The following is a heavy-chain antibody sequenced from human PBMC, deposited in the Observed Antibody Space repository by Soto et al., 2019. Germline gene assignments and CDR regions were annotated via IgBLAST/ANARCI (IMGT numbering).Heavy chain of an antibody. Sequence: GGSLRLSCAASGFTFSSYWMSWVRQAPGKGLEWVANIKQDGSEKYYVDSVKGRFTISRDNAKNSLYLQMNSLRAEDTAVYYCARDDFWRGFGYYYYYYGMDVWGQGTTVTVSS. J-gene: IGHJ6*02. V-gene: IGHV3-7*01. CDR1: GFTFSSYW. CDR2: IKQDGSEK. D-gene: IGHD3-3*01. CDR3: ARDDFWRGFGYYYYYYGMDV.